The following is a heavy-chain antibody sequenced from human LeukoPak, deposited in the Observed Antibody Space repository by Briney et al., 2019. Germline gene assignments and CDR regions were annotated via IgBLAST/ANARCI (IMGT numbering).Heavy chain of an antibody. CDR2: INWNGGST. CDR1: GLTFDDYG. J-gene: IGHJ6*04. D-gene: IGHD6-13*01. V-gene: IGHV3-20*04. CDR3: ANTPGRGYYYGSDV. Sequence: GGSLRLSCAASGLTFDDYGMSWVRQAPGKGLEWVSGINWNGGSTGYADSVKGRFTISRDNAKNSLYLQMNSLRAEDTAVYYCANTPGRGYYYGSDVWGKGTTVTVSS.